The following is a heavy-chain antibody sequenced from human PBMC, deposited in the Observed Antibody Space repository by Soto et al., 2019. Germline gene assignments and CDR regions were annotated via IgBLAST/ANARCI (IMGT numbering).Heavy chain of an antibody. CDR3: GRDGDQWDQRYRDY. Sequence: QVQLVQSGAEVKKPGASVKVSCKTPGNFCSKYGISWVRQAPGQGLEWMGWINGNTGSTNYAQKFRGRVPMTTDTATGMVYMELSSLTSDDTAIYYCGRDGDQWDQRYRDYWGQGTLVSV. CDR2: INGNTGST. V-gene: IGHV1-18*01. D-gene: IGHD1-26*01. CDR1: GNFCSKYG. J-gene: IGHJ4*02.